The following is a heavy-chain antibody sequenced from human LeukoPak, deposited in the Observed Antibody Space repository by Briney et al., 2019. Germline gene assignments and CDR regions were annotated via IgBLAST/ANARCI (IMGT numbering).Heavy chain of an antibody. CDR1: GYTFTGYY. D-gene: IGHD2-2*01. CDR2: INPNSGGT. CDR3: ARGLTDEHQLILHWFDP. J-gene: IGHJ5*02. Sequence: ASVKVSCKASGYTFTGYYIHWVRQAPGQGLEWMGWINPNSGGTNYAQKFQGRVTMTRDTSITTAYMELSRLISDDTAVYYCARGLTDEHQLILHWFDPWGQGTLVTASS. V-gene: IGHV1-2*02.